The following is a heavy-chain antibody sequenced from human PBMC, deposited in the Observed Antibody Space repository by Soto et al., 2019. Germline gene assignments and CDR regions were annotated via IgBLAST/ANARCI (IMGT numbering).Heavy chain of an antibody. CDR3: ASDLVGASDSYGLDV. CDR1: GFTFSNYG. Sequence: VGSLRLSCAASGFTFSNYGMHWVRQAPGKGLEWVAIIWHDGNNKYYADSVRGRFIISRDNFKNRLYLQMNSLRAEDTAVYYCASDLVGASDSYGLDVWGQGTPVTAP. D-gene: IGHD1-26*01. CDR2: IWHDGNNK. V-gene: IGHV3-33*01. J-gene: IGHJ6*02.